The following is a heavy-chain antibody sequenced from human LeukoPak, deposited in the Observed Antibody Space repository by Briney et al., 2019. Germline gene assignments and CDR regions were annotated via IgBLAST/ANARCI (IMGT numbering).Heavy chain of an antibody. D-gene: IGHD5-24*01. CDR3: ARGKRRDGSFDY. CDR2: IYYSGST. V-gene: IGHV4-59*01. Sequence: PSETLSRTCTVSGGSISSYYWSWIRQPPGKGLEWIGYIYYSGSTNYNPSLKSRVTIPVDTSKNQFSLKLSSVTAADTAVYYCARGKRRDGSFDYWGQGTLVTVSS. J-gene: IGHJ4*02. CDR1: GGSISSYY.